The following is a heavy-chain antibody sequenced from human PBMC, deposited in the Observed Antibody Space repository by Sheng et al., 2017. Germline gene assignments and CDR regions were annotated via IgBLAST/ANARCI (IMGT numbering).Heavy chain of an antibody. V-gene: IGHV3-30*18. J-gene: IGHJ4*02. CDR1: GFTFSNYV. D-gene: IGHD6-19*01. Sequence: QVQVVESGGGVVQPGTSLRLSCVASGFTFSNYVMHWVRQAPGKGLEWVALITYTGSKEYYADSVKGRFTISRDNSKNTVFLQMNSLRDEDTAVYYCAKGGSGWWGDSWGQGTLVTVSS. CDR3: AKGGSGWWGDS. CDR2: ITYTGSKE.